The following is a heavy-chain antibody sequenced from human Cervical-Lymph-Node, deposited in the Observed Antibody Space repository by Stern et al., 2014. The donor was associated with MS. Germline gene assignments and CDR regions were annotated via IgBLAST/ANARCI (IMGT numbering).Heavy chain of an antibody. CDR3: VREEVQIWVDS. V-gene: IGHV3-30*03. CDR2: ISKDGILK. D-gene: IGHD3-10*01. J-gene: IGHJ5*02. Sequence: EQLVESGGGVVQPGRSLRLYCAASGFTFRNYDMHWVRQAPGKGLEWLSFISKDGILKNYGESVRGRFTVSRDNSKNTLYLQMNSLRADDSALYYCVREEVQIWVDSWGQGTLVTVSS. CDR1: GFTFRNYD.